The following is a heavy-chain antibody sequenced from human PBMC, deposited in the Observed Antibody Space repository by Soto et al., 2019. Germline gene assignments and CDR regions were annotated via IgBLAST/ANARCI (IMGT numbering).Heavy chain of an antibody. CDR1: GGSTSSYY. J-gene: IGHJ4*02. CDR2: IYYSGST. CDR3: ARLASYYGSGSYLFDY. D-gene: IGHD3-10*01. V-gene: IGHV4-39*01. Sequence: SETLSLTCTVSGGSTSSYYWGWIRQPPGKGLEWIGSIYYSGSTYYNPSLKSRVTISVDTFKNQFSLKLSSVTAADTAVYYCARLASYYGSGSYLFDYWGQGTLVTVS.